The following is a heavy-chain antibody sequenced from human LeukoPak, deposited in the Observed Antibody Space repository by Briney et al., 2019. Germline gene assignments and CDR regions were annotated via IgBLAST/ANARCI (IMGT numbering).Heavy chain of an antibody. CDR3: AKTLQQWLVRVYFDY. V-gene: IGHV3-72*01. CDR1: GFTLSDHY. Sequence: GGSLRLSCAASGFTLSDHYMDWVRQAPGKGLEWVGRTRDKANSYTTDYAATVRGRFSISRDDSKRSLYLQMNSLKTDDTAVYYCAKTLQQWLVRVYFDYWGQGTLVTVSS. J-gene: IGHJ4*02. D-gene: IGHD6-19*01. CDR2: TRDKANSYTT.